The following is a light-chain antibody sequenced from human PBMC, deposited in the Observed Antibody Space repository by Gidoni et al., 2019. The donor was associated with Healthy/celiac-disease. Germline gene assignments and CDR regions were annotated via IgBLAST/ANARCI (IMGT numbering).Light chain of an antibody. CDR1: QSGSSN. V-gene: IGKV3-15*01. J-gene: IGKJ4*01. Sequence: EIVMTQSPATLSVSPGARATPPCRASQSGSSNLAWYQQKPRQAPRLLIFGAPTKATSIPARMSGSRSGTEFTPTISSMQSEDVAVYYCQQYNNWPPPLTFGGGTKVEIK. CDR2: GAP. CDR3: QQYNNWPPPLT.